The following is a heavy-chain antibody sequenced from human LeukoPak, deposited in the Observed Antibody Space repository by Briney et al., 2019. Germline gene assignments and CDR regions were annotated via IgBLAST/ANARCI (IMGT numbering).Heavy chain of an antibody. CDR2: IYPGDSDT. CDR3: ANLAYSSSWSNAFDI. J-gene: IGHJ3*02. D-gene: IGHD6-13*01. Sequence: GASVKVSCKASGYTFTSYGISWVRQMPGKGLEWMGIIYPGDSDTRYSPSFQGQVTISADKSISTAYLQWSSLKASDTAMYYCANLAYSSSWSNAFDIWGQGTMVTVSS. V-gene: IGHV5-51*01. CDR1: GYTFTSYG.